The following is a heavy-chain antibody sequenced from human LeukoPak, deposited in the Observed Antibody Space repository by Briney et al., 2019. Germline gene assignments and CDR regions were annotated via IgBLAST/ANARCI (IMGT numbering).Heavy chain of an antibody. Sequence: GKSLRLSCAASGFTFSNAWMSWVRQAPGKGLEWVGRIKSKTDGGTTDYAAPVKGRFTISRDDSKNTLYLQMNSLKTEDTAVYYCEAWVDYYDSSGYPHAFDIWGQGTMVTVSS. CDR3: EAWVDYYDSSGYPHAFDI. J-gene: IGHJ3*02. V-gene: IGHV3-15*01. CDR1: GFTFSNAW. D-gene: IGHD3-22*01. CDR2: IKSKTDGGTT.